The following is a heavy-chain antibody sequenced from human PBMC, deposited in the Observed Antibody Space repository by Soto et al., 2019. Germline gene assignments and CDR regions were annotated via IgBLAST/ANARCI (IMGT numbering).Heavy chain of an antibody. J-gene: IGHJ5*02. D-gene: IGHD6-19*01. CDR1: GGSISSSNW. V-gene: IGHV4-4*02. Sequence: SETLSLTCAVSGGSISSSNWWSWVRQPPGKGLEWIGEIYHSESTNYNPSLKSRVTISVDKSNNQFSLKLSSVTAADTAVYYCARGRYSSGWYGEWFDPWGQGTLVTVSS. CDR2: IYHSEST. CDR3: ARGRYSSGWYGEWFDP.